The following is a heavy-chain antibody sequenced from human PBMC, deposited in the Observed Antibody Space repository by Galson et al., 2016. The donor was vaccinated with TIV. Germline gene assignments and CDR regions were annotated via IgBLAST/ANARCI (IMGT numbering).Heavy chain of an antibody. V-gene: IGHV1-69*06. CDR3: ARDPGYFVY. Sequence: SVKVSCKASGGTFSSHAISWVRQAPGQGLEWVGGVIPMFGTSIYAQELQGRITIIADKSSGTAYMELSSLRSEDTAVYYCARDPGYFVYWGQGTLVTVSS. D-gene: IGHD1-1*01. CDR2: VIPMFGTS. J-gene: IGHJ4*02. CDR1: GGTFSSHA.